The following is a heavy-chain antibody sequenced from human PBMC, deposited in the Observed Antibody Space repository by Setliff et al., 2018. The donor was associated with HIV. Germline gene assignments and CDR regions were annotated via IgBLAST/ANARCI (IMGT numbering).Heavy chain of an antibody. CDR3: TRGQDYYDGSGYYP. CDR1: GISVSGNY. Sequence: PGGSLRLSCVASGISVSGNYMSWVRQAPGKGLEWVSVIYSGVTTHYADSVKGRFTISRDISKNTLYLQMNSLRSEDTAVYYCTRGQDYYDGSGYYPWGQGTLVTVSS. CDR2: IYSGVTT. D-gene: IGHD3-22*01. J-gene: IGHJ5*02. V-gene: IGHV3-66*02.